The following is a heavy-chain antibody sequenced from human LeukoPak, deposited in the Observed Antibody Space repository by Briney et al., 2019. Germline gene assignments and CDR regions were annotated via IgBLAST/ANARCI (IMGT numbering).Heavy chain of an antibody. CDR1: GGSFSGYY. CDR3: ARIRYFDWLPPRRWYFDY. Sequence: SETLSLTCAVYGGSFSGYYWSWIRQPPGKGLEWIGEINHSGSTNYNPSLKSRVTISVDTSKNQFSLKLSSVTAADTAVYYCARIRYFDWLPPRRWYFDYWGQGTLVTVSS. D-gene: IGHD3-9*01. V-gene: IGHV4-34*01. CDR2: INHSGST. J-gene: IGHJ4*02.